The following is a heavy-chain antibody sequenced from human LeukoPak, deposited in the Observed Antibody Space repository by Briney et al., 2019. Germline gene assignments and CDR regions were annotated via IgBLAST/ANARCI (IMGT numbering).Heavy chain of an antibody. J-gene: IGHJ5*02. Sequence: PSETLSLTCTVSGGSISSYYWSWIRQPPGKGLEWIGYIYCSGSTNYNPSLKSRVTISVDTSKNQFSLKLSSVTAADTAVYYCARAGDSGYDLGWFDPWGQGTLVTVSS. CDR1: GGSISSYY. V-gene: IGHV4-59*01. CDR2: IYCSGST. CDR3: ARAGDSGYDLGWFDP. D-gene: IGHD5-12*01.